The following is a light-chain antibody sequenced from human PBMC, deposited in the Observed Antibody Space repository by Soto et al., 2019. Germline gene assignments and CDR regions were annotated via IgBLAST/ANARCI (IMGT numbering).Light chain of an antibody. CDR2: DNN. CDR3: ATWDGGLTPQGV. Sequence: QSVLSQPRSVSAAPGQRVTISCSGSTSNIGKYYVSWYQQVPGTAPRLLIYDNNQRPSGIPDRFSGSKSGTSATLAITGLQTGDEADYYCATWDGGLTPQGVFGTGTKVTVL. V-gene: IGLV1-51*01. CDR1: TSNIGKYY. J-gene: IGLJ1*01.